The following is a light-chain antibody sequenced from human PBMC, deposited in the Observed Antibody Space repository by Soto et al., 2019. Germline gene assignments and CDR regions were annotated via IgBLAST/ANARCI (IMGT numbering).Light chain of an antibody. V-gene: IGLV1-44*01. CDR3: AAWDDSLNLV. Sequence: QSVLTQPPSASGSPGQRVTISCSGSSSNIGSNTVNWYQQLPRTAPKLLIYSNNQRPSGVPDRFSGSKSGTSASLAISGLQSEDEADYYCAAWDDSLNLVFGGGTKVTVL. CDR1: SSNIGSNT. CDR2: SNN. J-gene: IGLJ2*01.